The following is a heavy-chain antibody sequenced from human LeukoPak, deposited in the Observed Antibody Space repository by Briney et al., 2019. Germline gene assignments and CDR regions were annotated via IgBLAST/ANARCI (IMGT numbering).Heavy chain of an antibody. J-gene: IGHJ4*02. CDR3: ARDSPRGITMVRGDIDY. Sequence: ASVKVSCKASGYTFTGYYMHWVRQAPGQRLEWMGWINPNSGGTNYAQKFQGRVTMTRDTSISTAYMELSRLRSDDTAVYYCARDSPRGITMVRGDIDYWGQGTLVTVSS. CDR1: GYTFTGYY. D-gene: IGHD3-10*01. V-gene: IGHV1-2*02. CDR2: INPNSGGT.